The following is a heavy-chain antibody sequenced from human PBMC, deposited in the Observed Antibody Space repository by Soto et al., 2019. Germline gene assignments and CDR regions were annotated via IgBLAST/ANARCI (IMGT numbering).Heavy chain of an antibody. CDR1: GYTFTGYA. Sequence: GASVKVSCKASGYTFTGYAIHWVRQAPGQRLEWMGWINAGNGNTKYSQKFQGRVTITRDTSASTAYMELSSLRSEDTAVYYCARVIGGLYYFDYWGQGTLVTVSS. CDR2: INAGNGNT. CDR3: ARVIGGLYYFDY. V-gene: IGHV1-3*01. D-gene: IGHD3-16*01. J-gene: IGHJ4*02.